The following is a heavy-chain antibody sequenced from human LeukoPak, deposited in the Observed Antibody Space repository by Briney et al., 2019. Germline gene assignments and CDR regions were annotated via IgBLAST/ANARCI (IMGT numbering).Heavy chain of an antibody. J-gene: IGHJ4*02. D-gene: IGHD3-10*01. CDR2: IYSGGST. CDR1: GFTVSSNY. V-gene: IGHV3-53*01. CDR3: AKAPSLVVRVDMGFDY. Sequence: PGGSLRLSCAASGFTVSSNYMSWVRQAPGKGLEWVSVIYSGGSTYYADSVKGRFTIFRDNSKNTLYLQMNSLRAEDTAVYHCAKAPSLVVRVDMGFDYWGQGTLVTVSS.